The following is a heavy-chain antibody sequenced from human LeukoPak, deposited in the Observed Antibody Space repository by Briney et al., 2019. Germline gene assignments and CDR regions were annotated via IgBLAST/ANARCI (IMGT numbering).Heavy chain of an antibody. Sequence: GGSLRLSCAASGFTFDDYAMHWVRQAPGKGLEWVSLISGDGGSTYYADSVKGRFTISRDNSKNSLYLQMNSLRTEDTALYYCALLPYYYNSSGYFDFDYWGQGTLVTASS. J-gene: IGHJ4*02. CDR3: ALLPYYYNSSGYFDFDY. CDR2: ISGDGGST. D-gene: IGHD3-22*01. CDR1: GFTFDDYA. V-gene: IGHV3-43*02.